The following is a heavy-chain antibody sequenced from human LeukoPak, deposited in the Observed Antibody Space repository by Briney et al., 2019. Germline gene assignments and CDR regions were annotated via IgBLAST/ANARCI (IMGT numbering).Heavy chain of an antibody. CDR2: ISAYNGNT. CDR3: ARDLGEYLDTVTYFDY. V-gene: IGHV1-18*01. J-gene: IGHJ4*02. Sequence: ASVKVSCKASGGTFSSYAISWVRQAPGQGLEWMGWISAYNGNTNYAQKLQGRITMTTDTSTSTAYMELRSLRSDDTAVYYCARDLGEYLDTVTYFDYWGQGTLVTVSS. D-gene: IGHD4-17*01. CDR1: GGTFSSYA.